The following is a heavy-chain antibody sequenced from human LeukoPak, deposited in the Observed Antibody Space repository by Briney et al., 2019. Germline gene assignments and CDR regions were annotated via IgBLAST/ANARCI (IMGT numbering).Heavy chain of an antibody. V-gene: IGHV3-23*01. CDR2: ISGSGDRK. Sequence: QSGGSLRLSCAASGFPFSDYGMRWVRQAPGKGLEWVSAISGSGDRKYYIDSVKGRFTSSRDNSENTLYLQMNSLRAEDTAVYYCAKDPRPESVTMIVEPFDYWGQGTLVTVSS. CDR3: AKDPRPESVTMIVEPFDY. J-gene: IGHJ4*02. CDR1: GFPFSDYG. D-gene: IGHD3-22*01.